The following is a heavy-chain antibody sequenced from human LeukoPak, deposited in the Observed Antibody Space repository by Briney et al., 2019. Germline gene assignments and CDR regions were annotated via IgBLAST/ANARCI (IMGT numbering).Heavy chain of an antibody. Sequence: ASVKVSCKASLYTFTSYDINWVRQATGQGLEWRGWMNPNSGNTGYAQKFQGRVTMTRNTSISTAYMELSSLRSEDTAVYYCATYSSSWYADYWGQGTLVTVSS. V-gene: IGHV1-8*01. CDR1: LYTFTSYD. D-gene: IGHD6-13*01. CDR2: MNPNSGNT. CDR3: ATYSSSWYADY. J-gene: IGHJ4*02.